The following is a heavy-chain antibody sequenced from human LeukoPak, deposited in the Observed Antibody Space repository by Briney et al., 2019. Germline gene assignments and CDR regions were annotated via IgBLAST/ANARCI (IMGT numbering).Heavy chain of an antibody. D-gene: IGHD3-10*01. J-gene: IGHJ4*02. CDR1: GFFFNTYW. CDR2: INSDGSKT. CDR3: AREGSLEYYFDY. Sequence: GGSLRLSXAASGFFFNTYWMHWVCHAPGKGVVWVSRINSDGSKTSHADSVKGRFTISRDNAKNTLYLQMNGLRAEDTAVYSCAREGSLEYYFDYWGRGTLVTVSS. V-gene: IGHV3-74*01.